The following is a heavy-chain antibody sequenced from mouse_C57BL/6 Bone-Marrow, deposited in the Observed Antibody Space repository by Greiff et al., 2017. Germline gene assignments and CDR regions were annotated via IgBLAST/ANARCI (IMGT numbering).Heavy chain of an antibody. D-gene: IGHD1-1*01. Sequence: QVQLQQSGAELVKPGASVKLSCKASGYTFTSYWMHWVKQRPGQGLEWIGMIHPNSGSTNYNEKFKSKATLTVDKSSSTAYMQLSSLTSEDSAVYYWCRGDLRAGLADGGRGTLVTVSA. J-gene: IGHJ3*01. V-gene: IGHV1-64*01. CDR1: GYTFTSYW. CDR2: IHPNSGST. CDR3: CRGDLRAGLAD.